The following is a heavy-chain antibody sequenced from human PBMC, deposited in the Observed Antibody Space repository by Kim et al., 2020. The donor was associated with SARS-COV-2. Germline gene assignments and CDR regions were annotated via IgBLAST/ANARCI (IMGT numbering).Heavy chain of an antibody. CDR1: GFTFSSYG. J-gene: IGHJ6*02. D-gene: IGHD6-13*01. Sequence: GGSLRLFCAASGFTFSSYGMHWVRQAPGKGLEWVAVISYDGSNKYYADSVKGRFTISRDNSKNTLYLQMNSLRAEDTAVYYCAKDRPNVAAAGDLGAYYYGMDVWGQGTTVTVSS. V-gene: IGHV3-30*18. CDR3: AKDRPNVAAAGDLGAYYYGMDV. CDR2: ISYDGSNK.